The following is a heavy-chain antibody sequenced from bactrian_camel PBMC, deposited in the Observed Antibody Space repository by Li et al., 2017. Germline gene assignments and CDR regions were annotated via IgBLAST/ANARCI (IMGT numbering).Heavy chain of an antibody. Sequence: HVQLVESGGGSVQTGGSLKLSCAASGHIPSSCGVGWYRQVDGKERELVSVINSNGSTWYDDSVKGRFTISQDNEKKTLYLQMNSLKPEDTAMYYCAAEPAVFGYCGGDYYPSNGYWGQGTQVTVS. CDR3: AAEPAVFGYCGGDYYPSNGY. D-gene: IGHD2*01. V-gene: IGHV3S53*01. CDR2: INSNGST. CDR1: GHIPSSCG. J-gene: IGHJ6*01.